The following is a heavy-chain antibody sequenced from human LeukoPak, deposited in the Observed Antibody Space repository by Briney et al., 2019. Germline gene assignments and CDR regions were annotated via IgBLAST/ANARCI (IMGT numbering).Heavy chain of an antibody. CDR2: IYTSGST. J-gene: IGHJ4*02. CDR1: GDSISSGNYY. CDR3: ARGPYYYDSGGNFDY. D-gene: IGHD3-22*01. Sequence: SETLSLTCTVSGDSISSGNYYWSWIRQPAGKGLEWIGRIYTSGSTNYNPSLKSRVTISVDTSKNQFSLKLSSVTAADTAVYYCARGPYYYDSGGNFDYWGQGTLVTVSS. V-gene: IGHV4-61*02.